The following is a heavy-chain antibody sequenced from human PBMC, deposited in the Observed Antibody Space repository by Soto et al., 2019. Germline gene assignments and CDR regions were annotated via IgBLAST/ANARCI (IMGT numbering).Heavy chain of an antibody. Sequence: SETLSLTCAVYGGSFSGYYWSWIRQPPGKGLEWIGEINHSGSTNYNPSLKSRVTISVDTSKNQFSLKRSSVTAADTAVYYCARGNGLGEGGEQGDYWGQGTLVTVSS. V-gene: IGHV4-34*01. J-gene: IGHJ4*02. CDR3: ARGNGLGEGGEQGDY. CDR2: INHSGST. D-gene: IGHD3-10*01. CDR1: GGSFSGYY.